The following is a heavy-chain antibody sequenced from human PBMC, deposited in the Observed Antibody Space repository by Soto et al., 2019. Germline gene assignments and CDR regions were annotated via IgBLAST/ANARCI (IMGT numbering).Heavy chain of an antibody. CDR3: ARGSPLSGYSSSWYWFDP. Sequence: SATLSLTCTVSGVAISSYCWNWIRQSPGKGLEWIGYIYYSGSTDHNPSLKSRVTMSVDTSKNQLSLKLKSVTAANTATYYCARGSPLSGYSSSWYWFDPWGQGTLVTVSS. J-gene: IGHJ5*02. CDR1: GVAISSYC. V-gene: IGHV4-59*01. CDR2: IYYSGST. D-gene: IGHD6-13*01.